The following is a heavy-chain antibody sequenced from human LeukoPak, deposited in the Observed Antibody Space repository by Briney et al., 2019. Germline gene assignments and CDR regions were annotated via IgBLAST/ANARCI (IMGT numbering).Heavy chain of an antibody. J-gene: IGHJ4*02. D-gene: IGHD1-26*01. Sequence: ASVKVSCKASGYTFTGYYMHWVRQAPGQGLEWMGWINPNSGGTNYAQKFEGRVTMTRDTSTSTVYMELSSLRSEDTAVYYCARGQWDYHDYWGQGTLVTVSS. CDR3: ARGQWDYHDY. CDR1: GYTFTGYY. V-gene: IGHV1-2*02. CDR2: INPNSGGT.